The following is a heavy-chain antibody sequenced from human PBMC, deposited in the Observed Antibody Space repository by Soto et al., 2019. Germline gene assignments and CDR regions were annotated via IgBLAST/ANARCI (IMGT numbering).Heavy chain of an antibody. V-gene: IGHV3-33*01. D-gene: IGHD5-12*01. CDR2: IWYDGSNK. J-gene: IGHJ4*02. Sequence: QVQLVESGGGVVQPGRSLRLSCAASGFTFSSYGMHWVRQAPGKGLEWVAVIWYDGSNKYYADSVKGRFTISRDNSKNTLYMQMNSLRAEDTAVYYCERDLLFSVATIDEPNYYFDYWGQGTLVTVSS. CDR3: ERDLLFSVATIDEPNYYFDY. CDR1: GFTFSSYG.